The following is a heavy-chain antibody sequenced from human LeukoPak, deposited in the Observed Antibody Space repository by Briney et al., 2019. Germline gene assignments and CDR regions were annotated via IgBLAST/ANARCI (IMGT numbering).Heavy chain of an antibody. CDR1: GGSISSGSYY. CDR2: IYYRGST. J-gene: IGHJ4*02. V-gene: IGHV4-31*03. Sequence: PSETLSLTCTVSGGSISSGSYYWSWIRQHPGKGLEWIGYIYYRGSTYYNPSLKSRVTISVDTSKNQFSLKLRSVTVADTAVYYCARVQGDCSVGSCYSVNYWGQGALVTVSS. CDR3: ARVQGDCSVGSCYSVNY. D-gene: IGHD2-15*01.